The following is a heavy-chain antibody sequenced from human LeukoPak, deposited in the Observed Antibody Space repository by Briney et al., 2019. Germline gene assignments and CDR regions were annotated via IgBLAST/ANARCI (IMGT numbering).Heavy chain of an antibody. CDR1: GFTISTYG. V-gene: IGHV3-23*01. Sequence: GGSLRLSCAASGFTISTYGMSWVRQAPGKGLEWVSSISGGTTYYADSVKGRFTISRDNSKNTVSLQMNSLRAEDTAVYYCAKSFYHSGNYGGKGTLVTVSS. CDR2: ISGGTT. CDR3: AKSFYHSGNY. D-gene: IGHD3-10*01. J-gene: IGHJ4*02.